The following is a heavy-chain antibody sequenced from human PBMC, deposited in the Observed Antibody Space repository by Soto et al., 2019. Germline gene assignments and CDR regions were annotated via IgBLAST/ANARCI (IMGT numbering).Heavy chain of an antibody. J-gene: IGHJ5*02. CDR2: INAGNGDT. CDR3: ARSGTYYDILTGYFVSYNWFDP. D-gene: IGHD3-9*01. Sequence: ASVKVSCKASGYTFTSYAMHWVRQAPGQRLEWMGWINAGNGDTKYSPKFQGRVTITRDTSASTAYMELSSLRSEDTAVYYCARSGTYYDILTGYFVSYNWFDPWGQGTLVTVSS. V-gene: IGHV1-3*01. CDR1: GYTFTSYA.